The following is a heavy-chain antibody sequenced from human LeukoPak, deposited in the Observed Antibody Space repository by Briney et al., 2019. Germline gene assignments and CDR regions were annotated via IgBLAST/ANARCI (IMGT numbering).Heavy chain of an antibody. CDR3: ARDHVGSTVTTAGY. Sequence: ASVKVSCKASGYTFASYDINWVRQATGQGLEWMGWISAYNGNTNYAQKLQGRLTMTRDTSTSTVYMELSSLRPEDTAVYFCARDHVGSTVTTAGYWGQGTLVTVCS. CDR2: ISAYNGNT. V-gene: IGHV1-18*01. CDR1: GYTFASYD. D-gene: IGHD4-17*01. J-gene: IGHJ4*02.